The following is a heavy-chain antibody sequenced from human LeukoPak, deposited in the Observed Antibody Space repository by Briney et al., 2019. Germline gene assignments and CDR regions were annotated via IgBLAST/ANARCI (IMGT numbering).Heavy chain of an antibody. CDR3: AKVGDGYNHGGFDY. CDR2: ISYDGSNK. V-gene: IGHV3-30*18. Sequence: GGSLRLSCAASGFTFSSYGMHWVRQAPGKGLEWVAVISYDGSNKYYADSVKGRFTISRDNSKNTQYLQMNSLRAEDTAVYYCAKVGDGYNHGGFDYWGQGTLVTVSS. D-gene: IGHD5-24*01. CDR1: GFTFSSYG. J-gene: IGHJ4*02.